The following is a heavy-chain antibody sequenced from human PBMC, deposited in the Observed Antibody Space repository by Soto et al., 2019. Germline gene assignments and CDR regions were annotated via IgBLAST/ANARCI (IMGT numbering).Heavy chain of an antibody. V-gene: IGHV3-23*01. D-gene: IGHD4-17*01. Sequence: EVHLLESGGTLVQPGGSLRLSCAASGFDFSTYAMTWVRQAPGKGLEWVSGIINSGATTYYADSVKGRSTISRDNSRNTLYLQMNSLRFDDTAMYYCAKDWPGTSSVTSDFWGQGTLVTVSS. CDR3: AKDWPGTSSVTSDF. CDR1: GFDFSTYA. J-gene: IGHJ4*02. CDR2: IINSGATT.